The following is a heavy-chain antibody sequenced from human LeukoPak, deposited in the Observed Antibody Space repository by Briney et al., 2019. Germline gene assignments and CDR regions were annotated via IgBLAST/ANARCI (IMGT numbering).Heavy chain of an antibody. CDR1: GFTFSSYA. CDR2: IKQDGSEK. Sequence: GGSLRLSCAASGFTFSSYAMSWVRQAPGKGLEWVVNIKQDGSEKYYVDSVKGRFTISRDNAKNSLYLQMNSLRAEDTAVYYCARDPTIFGVVIVPDYWGQGTLVTVSS. CDR3: ARDPTIFGVVIVPDY. V-gene: IGHV3-7*01. D-gene: IGHD3-3*01. J-gene: IGHJ4*02.